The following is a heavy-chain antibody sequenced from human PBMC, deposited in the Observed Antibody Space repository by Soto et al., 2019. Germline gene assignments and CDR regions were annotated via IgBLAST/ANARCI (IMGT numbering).Heavy chain of an antibody. CDR3: VRGQPHRITIFEVVIRSYDYGMDV. CDR2: INYRGCT. V-gene: IGHV4-34*01. CDR1: GGSFTGYY. Sequence: SETLSLTCAVYGGSFTGYYWTWIRQTPGKGLEWIGEINYRGCTYYNPSLESRITMAVDTSKNQFSLKLSSVTAADTAVYFCVRGQPHRITIFEVVIRSYDYGMDVWGQGTTVTVSS. J-gene: IGHJ6*02. D-gene: IGHD3-3*01.